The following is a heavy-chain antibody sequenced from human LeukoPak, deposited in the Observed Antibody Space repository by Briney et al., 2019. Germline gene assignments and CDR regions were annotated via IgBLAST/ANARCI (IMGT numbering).Heavy chain of an antibody. Sequence: SSETLSLTCTVSGGSISSSSYYWGWIRQPPRKGLEWIGSIYYSGSTYYNPSLKSRVTISVDTSKNQFSLKLSSVTAADTAVYYCARVHSGWLLSREYYFDYWGQGTLVTVSS. D-gene: IGHD3-3*01. CDR3: ARVHSGWLLSREYYFDY. J-gene: IGHJ4*02. CDR1: GGSISSSSYY. V-gene: IGHV4-39*07. CDR2: IYYSGST.